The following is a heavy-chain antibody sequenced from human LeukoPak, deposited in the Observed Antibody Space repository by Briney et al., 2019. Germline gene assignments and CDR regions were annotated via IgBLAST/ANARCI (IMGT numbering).Heavy chain of an antibody. CDR2: ISGSGGST. J-gene: IGHJ4*02. V-gene: IGHV3-23*01. CDR3: AGGYYDFWSGSDY. D-gene: IGHD3-3*01. CDR1: GFTFSIDA. Sequence: PGGALRLSCAASGFTFSIDAMSWVRQAPGKGLEWVSAISGSGGSTYYADSVKGRFTISRDNSKNTLYLQMNSLRAEDTAVYYCAGGYYDFWSGSDYWGQGTLVTVSS.